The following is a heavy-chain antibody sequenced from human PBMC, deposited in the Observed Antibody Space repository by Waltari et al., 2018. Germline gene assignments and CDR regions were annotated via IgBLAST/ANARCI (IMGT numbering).Heavy chain of an antibody. CDR2: LDPENGEM. V-gene: IGHV1-24*01. J-gene: IGHJ4*02. Sequence: QVQLVQSGAEVKKPGASVKVSCKVSGYTLSEVSIQWVRLVAGKGLQGMGGLDPENGEMVYSQNFQGRVTMTEDTSADTAYMEMSSLRSDDTAIYYCALVSSESYVPDHWGPGTLVTVSS. D-gene: IGHD3-10*01. CDR1: GYTLSEVS. CDR3: ALVSSESYVPDH.